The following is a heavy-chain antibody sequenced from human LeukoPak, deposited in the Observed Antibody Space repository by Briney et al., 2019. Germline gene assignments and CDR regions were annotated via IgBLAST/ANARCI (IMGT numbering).Heavy chain of an antibody. CDR3: ARQVSYYGSESYVDY. D-gene: IGHD3-10*01. J-gene: IGHJ4*02. Sequence: SETLSLTCTVSGGSISSTSSYWGWIRQPPGKGLEWIGSIYYSGRTYYNPSLKSRVAISVDTSKKQFSLKLSSVTAADTAVYYCARQVSYYGSESYVDYWGQGSLVTVSS. V-gene: IGHV4-39*01. CDR2: IYYSGRT. CDR1: GGSISSTSSY.